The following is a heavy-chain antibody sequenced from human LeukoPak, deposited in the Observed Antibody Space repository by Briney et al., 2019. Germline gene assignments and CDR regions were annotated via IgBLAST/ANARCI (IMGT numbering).Heavy chain of an antibody. CDR2: IYSGGTT. D-gene: IGHD3-10*01. V-gene: IGHV3-66*01. CDR1: EFTVSTNY. Sequence: GGSLRLSCAASEFTVSTNYMNWVRQAPGKGLEWVSAIYSGGTTYYANSVKGRFTISRDTSKNTLYLQMNSLRAEDTAVYYCARDKFRGYFDYWGQGTLVTVSS. CDR3: ARDKFRGYFDY. J-gene: IGHJ4*02.